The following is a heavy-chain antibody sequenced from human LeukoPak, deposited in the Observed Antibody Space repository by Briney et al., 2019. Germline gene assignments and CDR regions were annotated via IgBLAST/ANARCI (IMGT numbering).Heavy chain of an antibody. CDR1: GGSISSYY. V-gene: IGHV4-59*01. Sequence: SETLSHTCTVSGGSISSYYWSWIRQPPGKGLEWNGYIYYSGSTNYNPSLKSRVTISVDTSKNQFSLKLSSVTAADTAVYYCARATFWGSLYYYYGMDVWGQGTTVTVSS. CDR3: ARATFWGSLYYYYGMDV. D-gene: IGHD3-16*01. J-gene: IGHJ6*02. CDR2: IYYSGST.